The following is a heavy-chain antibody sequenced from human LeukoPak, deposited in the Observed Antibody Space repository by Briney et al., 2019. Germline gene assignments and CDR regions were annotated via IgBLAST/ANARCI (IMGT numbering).Heavy chain of an antibody. J-gene: IGHJ4*02. D-gene: IGHD2-15*01. Sequence: SETLSLTCTVSGGSISSGGFYWSWIRQPTGKGLERIGYIYHSGSTYYNPSLKSRVTISVDRSKNQFSLKLSSVTAADTAVYYCARVPHCSGGSCSRGPNFDYWGQGTLVTVSS. CDR1: GGSISSGGFY. V-gene: IGHV4-30-2*01. CDR2: IYHSGST. CDR3: ARVPHCSGGSCSRGPNFDY.